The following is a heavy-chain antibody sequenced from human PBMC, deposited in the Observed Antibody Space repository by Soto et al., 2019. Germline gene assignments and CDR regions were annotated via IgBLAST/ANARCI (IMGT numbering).Heavy chain of an antibody. V-gene: IGHV4-39*01. Sequence: SETLCLTYGVSGGYISTRRSYCARIRQPPGKGLEWLANIFYSGSTFYNPSLASRVSVSVDTSKNEFSLKLRSVTAADTAVYYCARQPTTGDTDLWFDPWGQGTLVTVSS. CDR2: IFYSGST. CDR3: ARQPTTGDTDLWFDP. CDR1: GGYISTRRSY. D-gene: IGHD2-21*01. J-gene: IGHJ5*02.